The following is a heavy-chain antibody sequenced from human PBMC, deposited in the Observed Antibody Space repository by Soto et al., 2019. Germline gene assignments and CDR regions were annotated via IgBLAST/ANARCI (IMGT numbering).Heavy chain of an antibody. Sequence: SQTLSLTCALSGDSVSSNSAAWNWIRQSPSRGLEWLGRTYYRSKWYNDYAVSVKSRITINPDTSKNQFSLQLNSVTPEDTAVYYCARVGAPELPSYYYYGMDVWGQGTTVTV. CDR2: TYYRSKWYN. D-gene: IGHD1-7*01. CDR1: GDSVSSNSAA. V-gene: IGHV6-1*01. J-gene: IGHJ6*02. CDR3: ARVGAPELPSYYYYGMDV.